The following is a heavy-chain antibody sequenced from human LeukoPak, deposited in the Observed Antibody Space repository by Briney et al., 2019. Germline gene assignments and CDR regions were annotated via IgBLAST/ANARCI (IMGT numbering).Heavy chain of an antibody. CDR2: IYYSGST. Sequence: PSETLSLTCTVSGGSISSGDYYWSWVRQPPGKGLEWIGYIYYSGSTYYNPSLKSRVTISVDTSKNQFSLKLSSVTAADTAVYYCARDRGSSWYGGFDYGGQGTLVTVSS. V-gene: IGHV4-30-4*01. J-gene: IGHJ4*02. CDR1: GGSISSGDYY. D-gene: IGHD6-13*01. CDR3: ARDRGSSWYGGFDY.